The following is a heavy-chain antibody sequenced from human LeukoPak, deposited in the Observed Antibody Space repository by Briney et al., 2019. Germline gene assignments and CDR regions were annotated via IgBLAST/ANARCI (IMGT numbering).Heavy chain of an antibody. V-gene: IGHV4-59*01. CDR3: ARDFRGAGPFDY. D-gene: IGHD3-10*01. J-gene: IGHJ4*02. Sequence: SETLSLTCTVSGGSISSYYWSWIRQPPGKGLEWIGYIYCSGSTNYNPSLKSRVTISVDTSKNQFSLKLSSVTAADTAVYYCARDFRGAGPFDYWGQGTLVTVSS. CDR1: GGSISSYY. CDR2: IYCSGST.